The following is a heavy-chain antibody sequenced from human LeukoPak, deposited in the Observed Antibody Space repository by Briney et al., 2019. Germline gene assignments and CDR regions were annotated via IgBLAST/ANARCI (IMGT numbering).Heavy chain of an antibody. V-gene: IGHV3-66*01. J-gene: IGHJ4*02. CDR2: IYSGGST. CDR1: GFTVGSNY. D-gene: IGHD6-19*01. CDR3: ARDFDSSGWYAH. Sequence: GGSLRLSCAASGFTVGSNYMSWVRQTPGKGLEWVSVIYSGGSTYCADSVKGRFTISRDNSKNTLYLQMNSLRAEDTAVYYCARDFDSSGWYAHWGQGTLVTVSS.